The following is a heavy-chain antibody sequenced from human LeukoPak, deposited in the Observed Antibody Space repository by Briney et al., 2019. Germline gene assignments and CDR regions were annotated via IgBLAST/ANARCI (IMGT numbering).Heavy chain of an antibody. CDR1: GFTFSSYA. J-gene: IGHJ4*02. V-gene: IGHV3-23*01. D-gene: IGHD2-15*01. Sequence: PGGSLRLSCAASGFTFSSYAMSWVRQAPGKGLEWVSAISGSGDSTYYTDSVRGRFIISRDNSKNTLYLQMNSLRAEDTAIYYCAKDRRKMWWELLYYFDYWGQGTLVTVSS. CDR3: AKDRRKMWWELLYYFDY. CDR2: ISGSGDST.